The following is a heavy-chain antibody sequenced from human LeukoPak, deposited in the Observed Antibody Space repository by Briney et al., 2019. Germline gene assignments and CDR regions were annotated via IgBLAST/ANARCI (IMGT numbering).Heavy chain of an antibody. CDR2: VYSSGST. Sequence: SETLSLTCTVSGASISTHYWSWIRQPPGKGLEWIGYVYSSGSTNYNASLKSRVTLSVDTSKNQFSLRLRSVTAADTAVYYCARLSQTKEVGHCSICYFDYWGQGTLVTVSS. D-gene: IGHD2-2*01. J-gene: IGHJ4*02. V-gene: IGHV4-59*11. CDR3: ARLSQTKEVGHCSICYFDY. CDR1: GASISTHY.